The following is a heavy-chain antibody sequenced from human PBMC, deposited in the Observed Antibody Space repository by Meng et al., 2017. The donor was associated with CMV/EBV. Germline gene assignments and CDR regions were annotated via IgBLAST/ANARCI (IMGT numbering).Heavy chain of an antibody. J-gene: IGHJ5*02. Sequence: YTFTSYDINWVRQATGQGLEWMRWMNPNSGNTGYAQKFQGRVTMTRNTSISTAYMELSSLRSEDTAVYYCARGPYSSSWYGYWFDPWGQGTLVTVSS. V-gene: IGHV1-8*01. CDR3: ARGPYSSSWYGYWFDP. D-gene: IGHD6-13*01. CDR2: MNPNSGNT. CDR1: YTFTSYD.